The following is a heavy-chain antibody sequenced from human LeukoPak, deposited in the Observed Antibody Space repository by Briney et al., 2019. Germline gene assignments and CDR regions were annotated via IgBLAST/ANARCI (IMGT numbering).Heavy chain of an antibody. V-gene: IGHV4-30-4*01. Sequence: SRTLSLTCTVSGGSISSGDYYWSWIRQPPGKGLEWIGYIYYSGSTYYNPSLKSRVTISVDTSKNQFSLKLSSVTAADTAVYYCVRDLLNEGNHLDYWGQGTLVTVSS. D-gene: IGHD4-23*01. CDR1: GGSISSGDYY. J-gene: IGHJ4*02. CDR3: VRDLLNEGNHLDY. CDR2: IYYSGST.